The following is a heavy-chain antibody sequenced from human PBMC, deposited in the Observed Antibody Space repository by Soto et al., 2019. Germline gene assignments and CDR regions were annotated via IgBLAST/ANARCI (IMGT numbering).Heavy chain of an antibody. J-gene: IGHJ5*02. CDR3: VSDADYGGTNNGFDP. D-gene: IGHD4-17*01. V-gene: IGHV3-11*01. Sequence: QEQLVESGGGVVKPGGSLRLSCTASGFSFSDYYMSWIRQAPGKGLECIAYISSSGNSIYYADSVKGRFTVSRDNAKHSLYPDMNSLTAEETAMSYCVSDADYGGTNNGFDPWGQGTLVTVSS. CDR1: GFSFSDYY. CDR2: ISSSGNSI.